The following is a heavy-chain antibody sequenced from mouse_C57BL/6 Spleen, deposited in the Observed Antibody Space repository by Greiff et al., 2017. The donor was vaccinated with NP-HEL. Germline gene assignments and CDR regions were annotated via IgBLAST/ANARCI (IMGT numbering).Heavy chain of an antibody. Sequence: EVQVVESGGGLVKPGGSLKLSCAASGFTFSDYGMHWVRQAPEKGLEWVAYISSGSSTIYYADTVKGRFTISRDNAKNTLFLQRTSLRSEDTAMYYCARRGYYGSGGYYAMDYWGQGTSVTVSS. D-gene: IGHD1-1*01. J-gene: IGHJ4*01. CDR2: ISSGSSTI. V-gene: IGHV5-17*01. CDR1: GFTFSDYG. CDR3: ARRGYYGSGGYYAMDY.